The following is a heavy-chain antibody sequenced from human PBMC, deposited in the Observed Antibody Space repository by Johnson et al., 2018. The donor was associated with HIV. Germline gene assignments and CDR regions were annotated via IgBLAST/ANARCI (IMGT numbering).Heavy chain of an antibody. D-gene: IGHD1-26*01. V-gene: IGHV3-30*04. J-gene: IGHJ3*02. CDR2: ISYDGGDK. CDR3: AKDLFTEREDDAFDI. Sequence: QVQLVESGGGVVQPGRSLRLSCAASGFTFSSYAMHWVRQAPGKGLEWVAVISYDGGDKEYADSAQGRFSISRDSSKNTLYLQMNSLRAEDTAVYYCAKDLFTEREDDAFDIWGQGTMVTVSS. CDR1: GFTFSSYA.